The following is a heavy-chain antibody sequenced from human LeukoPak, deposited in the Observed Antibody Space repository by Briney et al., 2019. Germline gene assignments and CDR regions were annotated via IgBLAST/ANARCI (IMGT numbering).Heavy chain of an antibody. Sequence: EASVKVPCKASGGTFSSYAISWARQAPGQGLEWMGGIIPIFGTANYAQKFQGRVTITADESTSTAYMELSSLRSEDTAVYYCARVAGTMVFDYWGQGTLVTVSS. J-gene: IGHJ4*02. V-gene: IGHV1-69*13. CDR3: ARVAGTMVFDY. CDR1: GGTFSSYA. D-gene: IGHD6-19*01. CDR2: IIPIFGTA.